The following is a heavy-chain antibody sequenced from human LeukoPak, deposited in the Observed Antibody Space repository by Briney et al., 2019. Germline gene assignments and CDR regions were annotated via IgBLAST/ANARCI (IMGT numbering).Heavy chain of an antibody. J-gene: IGHJ4*02. CDR1: GFAFSTYA. V-gene: IGHV3-23*01. D-gene: IGHD2-15*01. CDR2: ISDSGGST. CDR3: AKATYCSGGDCYSGFY. Sequence: GGSLRLSCAASGFAFSTYATSWVRQAPGKGLEWVSGISDSGGSTYYADSVKGRFTISRDNSRNTLHLQLNSLGPEDTAVYYCAKATYCSGGDCYSGFYWGQGTLVTVSS.